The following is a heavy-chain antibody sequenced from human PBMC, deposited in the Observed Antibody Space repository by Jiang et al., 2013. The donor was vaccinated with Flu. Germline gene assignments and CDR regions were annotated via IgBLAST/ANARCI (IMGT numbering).Heavy chain of an antibody. V-gene: IGHV3-23*01. CDR2: IGGGGVTS. CDR3: AKESNSGNYFNY. CDR1: GFSFRSYA. Sequence: SGGGLVQTGGSLRLSCAASGFSFRSYAMSWVRQAPGKGLEWVSAIGGGGVTSHYADSVKGRFTISRDNSKNTLYLQMNSLRAEDTAVYYCAKESNSGNYFNYWGQGTLVTVSS. J-gene: IGHJ4*02. D-gene: IGHD1-26*01.